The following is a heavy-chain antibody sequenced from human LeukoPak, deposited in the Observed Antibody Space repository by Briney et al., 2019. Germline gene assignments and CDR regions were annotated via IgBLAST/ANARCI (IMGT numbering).Heavy chain of an antibody. CDR3: ARESYYDFWSGYYDIDY. J-gene: IGHJ4*02. CDR2: ISSSSSTI. V-gene: IGHV3-48*01. D-gene: IGHD3-3*01. CDR1: GFTFSSYS. Sequence: GGSLRLSCAASGFTFSSYSMNWARQAPGKGLEWVSYISSSSSTIYYADSVKGRFTISRDNAKNSLYLQMNSLRAEDTAVYYCARESYYDFWSGYYDIDYWGQGTLVTVSS.